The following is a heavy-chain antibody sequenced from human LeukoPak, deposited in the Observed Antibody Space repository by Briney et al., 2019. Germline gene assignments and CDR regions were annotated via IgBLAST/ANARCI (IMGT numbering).Heavy chain of an antibody. Sequence: GGSLRLSCAASGFTFSSYGMHWVRQAPGKGLEWVAVISYDGSNKYYADSVKGRFTISRDNSKNTLYLQMNSLRAEDTAVYYCARDLSGGDGYKGQTGYFDYWGQGTLVTVSS. CDR2: ISYDGSNK. V-gene: IGHV3-30*03. D-gene: IGHD5-24*01. J-gene: IGHJ4*02. CDR3: ARDLSGGDGYKGQTGYFDY. CDR1: GFTFSSYG.